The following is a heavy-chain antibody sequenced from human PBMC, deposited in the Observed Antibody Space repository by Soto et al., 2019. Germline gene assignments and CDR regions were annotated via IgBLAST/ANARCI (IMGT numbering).Heavy chain of an antibody. CDR3: AKRAFYGSGIPNHHGMDV. Sequence: EVHLLESGGGLVQPGGSLRLSCAASGFTFSNYAMTWVRQAPGKGLEWVSVISGTGGGTNNSDSAKARFTTSRDNSKNSLYLQMNSLRAEDTAVYYCAKRAFYGSGIPNHHGMDVWGQGTAVTVSS. CDR2: ISGTGGGT. J-gene: IGHJ6*02. D-gene: IGHD3-10*01. CDR1: GFTFSNYA. V-gene: IGHV3-23*01.